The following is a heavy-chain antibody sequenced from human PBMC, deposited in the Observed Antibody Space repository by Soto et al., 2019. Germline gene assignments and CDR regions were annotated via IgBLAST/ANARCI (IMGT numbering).Heavy chain of an antibody. CDR3: ASPVIADAFDI. CDR2: IYPADSDT. V-gene: IGHV5-51*01. Sequence: PGESLKISCKGSGYSFPSQWIGWVRQTPGKGLEWMGSIYPADSDTRYSPSFQGQVTISADKSIRTAYLEWSRLKASDSAMYYCASPVIADAFDIWGQGTMVTVSS. CDR1: GYSFPSQW. D-gene: IGHD6-13*01. J-gene: IGHJ3*02.